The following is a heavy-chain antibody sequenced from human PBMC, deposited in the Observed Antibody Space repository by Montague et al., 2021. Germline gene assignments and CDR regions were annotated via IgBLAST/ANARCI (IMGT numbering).Heavy chain of an antibody. Sequence: SETLSLTCSVSGDSLNGWYWCWIWQPPAKGLEWIGSVFYSGATNYNSSLKSRVTMSADTSKDQVSLQVNAVTAAGTAVYYCARQGFYESGGFFIWGLGTLVTVSS. J-gene: IGHJ4*02. CDR1: GDSLNGWY. CDR2: VFYSGAT. D-gene: IGHD3-22*01. CDR3: ARQGFYESGGFFI. V-gene: IGHV4-59*01.